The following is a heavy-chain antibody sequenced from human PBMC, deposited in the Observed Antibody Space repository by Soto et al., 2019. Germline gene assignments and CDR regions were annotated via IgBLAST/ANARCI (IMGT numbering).Heavy chain of an antibody. CDR2: ISNSSSYI. CDR1: GFTFSSYS. V-gene: IGHV3-21*01. D-gene: IGHD3-16*01. CDR3: ARGSMRGYYGMDV. Sequence: PGGSLRLSCAASGFTFSSYSMNWVRQAPGKGLEWVSSISNSSSYIYYADSVKGRFTISRDNAKNSLYLQMNSLRAEDTAVYYCARGSMRGYYGMDVWGQGTTVTVSS. J-gene: IGHJ6*02.